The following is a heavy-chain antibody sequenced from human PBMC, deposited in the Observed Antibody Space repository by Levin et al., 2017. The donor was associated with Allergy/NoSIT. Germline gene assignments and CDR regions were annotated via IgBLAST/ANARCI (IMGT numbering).Heavy chain of an antibody. V-gene: IGHV3-64D*06. CDR3: VTGGAYYYAH. CDR2: VSGDGGVT. Sequence: SCSASGITVRTNVRQWCRQAQGKGLEFVSAVSGDGGVTDYTDSVKGRFTISRDNSKNTMYIQMSSLRTEDTAVYYCVTGGAYYYAHWGQGTLVTVSS. D-gene: IGHD3-10*01. J-gene: IGHJ4*02. CDR1: GITVRTNV.